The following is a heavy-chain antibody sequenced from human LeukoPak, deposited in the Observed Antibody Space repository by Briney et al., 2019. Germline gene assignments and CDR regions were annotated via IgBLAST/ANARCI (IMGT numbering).Heavy chain of an antibody. CDR1: GYTFTSYG. CDR2: MNPNGGNT. D-gene: IGHD3-22*01. CDR3: AREGTDYYDSSGYPRFLFGGPPPNAFDI. Sequence: GASVKVSCKASGYTFTSYGINWVRQATGQGLEWMGWMNPNGGNTGYAQKFQGRVTMTADTSTSTAYMELRSLRSDDTAVYYCAREGTDYYDSSGYPRFLFGGPPPNAFDIWGQGTMVTVSS. J-gene: IGHJ3*02. V-gene: IGHV1-8*01.